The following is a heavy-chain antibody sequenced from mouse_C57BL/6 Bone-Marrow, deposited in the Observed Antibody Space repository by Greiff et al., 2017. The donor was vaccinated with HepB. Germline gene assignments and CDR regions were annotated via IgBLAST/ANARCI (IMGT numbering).Heavy chain of an antibody. D-gene: IGHD1-1*01. J-gene: IGHJ1*03. V-gene: IGHV5-12*01. Sequence: DVMLVESGGGLVQPGGSLKLSCAASGFTFSDYYMYWVRQTPEKRLEWVAYISNGGGSTYYPDTVKGRFTISRDNAKNTLYLQMSRLKSEDTAMYYCARKSSWYFDVWGTGTTVTVSS. CDR3: ARKSSWYFDV. CDR2: ISNGGGST. CDR1: GFTFSDYY.